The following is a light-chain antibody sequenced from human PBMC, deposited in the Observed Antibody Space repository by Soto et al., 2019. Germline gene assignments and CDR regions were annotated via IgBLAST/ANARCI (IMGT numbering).Light chain of an antibody. Sequence: QSVLTQPPSASGSPGQSVTISCTGTSSDVGGCKFVSWYQQYPGKAPKLIIYEVSKRPSGVPDRFSGFKSGNTASLTVSGLQAEDEADYYCSSCAGSNNPYGFGTGTKLTVL. V-gene: IGLV2-8*01. CDR1: SSDVGGCKF. J-gene: IGLJ1*01. CDR2: EVS. CDR3: SSCAGSNNPYG.